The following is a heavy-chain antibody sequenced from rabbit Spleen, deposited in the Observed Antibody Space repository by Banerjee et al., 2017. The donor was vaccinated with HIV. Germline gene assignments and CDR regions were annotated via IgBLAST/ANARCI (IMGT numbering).Heavy chain of an antibody. V-gene: IGHV1S45*01. D-gene: IGHD7-1*01. CDR3: AGNLHYLGIT. J-gene: IGHJ3*01. CDR2: IYTGSGST. CDR1: GLSFSNSHW. Sequence: QQQLEESGGGLVKPEGSLTLTCTASGLSFSNSHWICWVRQAPGKGLEWIGCIYTGSGSTYYASWAKGRFTISKTSSTTVTLQMTSLTSADTATYFCAGNLHYLGITWGQGTLVTVS.